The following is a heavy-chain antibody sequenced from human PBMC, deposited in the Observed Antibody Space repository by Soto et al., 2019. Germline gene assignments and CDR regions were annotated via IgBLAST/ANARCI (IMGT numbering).Heavy chain of an antibody. Sequence: EVQLLESGGGLVQPGGSLRLSCAASGLTFINYAMSWVRQAPGKGLEWVSSISGSGGSTYYADSVKGRFTISRDNSKNTLYLQMNSLRVEDTAVYYCAKDMWLGPWGQGTLVTVSS. V-gene: IGHV3-23*01. J-gene: IGHJ5*02. CDR1: GLTFINYA. CDR3: AKDMWLGP. CDR2: ISGSGGST.